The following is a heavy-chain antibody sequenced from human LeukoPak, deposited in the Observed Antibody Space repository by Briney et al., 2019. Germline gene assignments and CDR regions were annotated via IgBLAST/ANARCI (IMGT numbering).Heavy chain of an antibody. CDR2: IIPIFGTA. J-gene: IGHJ4*02. V-gene: IGHV1-69*05. CDR3: AREGSSWYSGSANFDY. D-gene: IGHD6-13*01. CDR1: GGTFSSYA. Sequence: GASVKVSCKASGGTFSSYAISWVRQDPGQGLEWMGGIIPIFGTANYAQKFQGRVTITRDTSASTAYMELSSLRSEDTAVYYCAREGSSWYSGSANFDYWGQGTLVTVSS.